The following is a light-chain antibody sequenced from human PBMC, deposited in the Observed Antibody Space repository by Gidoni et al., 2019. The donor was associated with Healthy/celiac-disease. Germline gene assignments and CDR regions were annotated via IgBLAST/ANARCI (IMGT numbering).Light chain of an antibody. CDR3: SSYTSTSTWV. V-gene: IGLV2-14*03. J-gene: IGLJ3*02. Sequence: QSALTQPASVSGSPGQSITISCTGTSSDVGGYNYVSWYQHHPGKAPKLVIYDVSNRPSGVSNRFSGSKSGNTASLTFSGLQAEDEADYYCSSYTSTSTWVFGGGTKLTVL. CDR2: DVS. CDR1: SSDVGGYNY.